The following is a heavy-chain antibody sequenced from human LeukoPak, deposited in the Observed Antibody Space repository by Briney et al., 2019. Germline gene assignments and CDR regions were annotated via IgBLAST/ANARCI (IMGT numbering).Heavy chain of an antibody. CDR3: ARRATTERGHSYGLDF. J-gene: IGHJ4*02. Sequence: GGSLRLSCAASGFTFSSYAMHWVRQAPGKGLEWVAVISYDGSNKYYADSVTGRFTISRDNAKNSLYLQMNSLRAEDTAMYYCARRATTERGHSYGLDFWGQGTLVTVSS. CDR2: ISYDGSNK. CDR1: GFTFSSYA. D-gene: IGHD5-18*01. V-gene: IGHV3-30*04.